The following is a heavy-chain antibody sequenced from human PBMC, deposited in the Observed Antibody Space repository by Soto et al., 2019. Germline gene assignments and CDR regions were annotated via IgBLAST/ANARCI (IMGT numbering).Heavy chain of an antibody. CDR2: IYHSGST. D-gene: IGHD4-4*01. V-gene: IGHV4-30-2*01. J-gene: IGHJ4*02. Sequence: QLQLQESGSGLVKPSQTLSLTCAVPGGSISSGGYSCSWIRQPPGKGLEWIGYIYHSGSTYYNPSRKSRVPISVDRSKNQFSLKLSSVTAADTAVYYCARGMTTVTTLDYWGQGTLVTVSS. CDR1: GGSISSGGYS. CDR3: ARGMTTVTTLDY.